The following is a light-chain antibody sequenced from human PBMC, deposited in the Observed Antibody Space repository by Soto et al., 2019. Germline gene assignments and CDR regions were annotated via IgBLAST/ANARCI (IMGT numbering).Light chain of an antibody. V-gene: IGKV2-28*01. CDR1: QSLLQSNGYNY. CDR2: LAS. J-gene: IGKJ4*01. CDR3: MQALQTPRT. Sequence: DIVLTQSPLSLPVTPGEPASISCRASQSLLQSNGYNYLAWFLQKPGQSPQFLIYLASTRASGVPDRFSGSGSGTDCTLEISRVEAEDAGGYYCMQALQTPRTFGGGTKVEI.